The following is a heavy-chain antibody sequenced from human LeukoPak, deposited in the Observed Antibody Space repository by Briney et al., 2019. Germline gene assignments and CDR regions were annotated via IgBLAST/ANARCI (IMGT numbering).Heavy chain of an antibody. CDR1: GYIFSNYW. J-gene: IGHJ4*02. V-gene: IGHV5-51*01. CDR3: AKPETGFYCSSTSCYRGGFDC. D-gene: IGHD2-2*02. Sequence: GESLKISCRGSGYIFSNYWIAWVRQIPGKGLEWMGIIYPGDSDTRYSPSFQGQVTISADKSISTAYLQWSSLKASDTAMYYCAKPETGFYCSSTSCYRGGFDCWGQGTLVTVSS. CDR2: IYPGDSDT.